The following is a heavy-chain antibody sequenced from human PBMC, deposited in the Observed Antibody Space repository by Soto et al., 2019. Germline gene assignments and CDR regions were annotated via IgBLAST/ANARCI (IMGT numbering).Heavy chain of an antibody. CDR2: IIPIFGTA. CDR3: ARDRPDDFRPGGSGMDV. Sequence: GASVKVSCKASGGTFSSYAISWVRQAPGQGLEWMGGIIPIFGTANYAQKFQGRVTITADESTSTAYMELSSLRSEDTAVYYCARDRPDDFRPGGSGMDVWGQGTTVTVSS. D-gene: IGHD3-3*01. CDR1: GGTFSSYA. V-gene: IGHV1-69*13. J-gene: IGHJ6*02.